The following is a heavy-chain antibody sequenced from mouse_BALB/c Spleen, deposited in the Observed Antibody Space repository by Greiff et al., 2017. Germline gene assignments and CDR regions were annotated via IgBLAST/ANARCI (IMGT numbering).Heavy chain of an antibody. CDR3: ARKEGAYYGNYEGFAY. J-gene: IGHJ3*01. V-gene: IGHV2-2*02. Sequence: QVQLKQSGPGLVQPSQSLSITCTVSGFSLTSYGVHWVRQSPGKGLEWLGVIWSGGSTDYNAAFISRLSISKDNSKSQVFFKMNSLQANDTAIYYCARKEGAYYGNYEGFAYWGQGTLVTVSA. CDR1: GFSLTSYG. D-gene: IGHD2-10*01. CDR2: IWSGGST.